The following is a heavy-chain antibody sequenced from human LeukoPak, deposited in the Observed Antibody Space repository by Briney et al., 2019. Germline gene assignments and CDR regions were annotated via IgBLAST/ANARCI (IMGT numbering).Heavy chain of an antibody. V-gene: IGHV3-30*18. CDR3: AKDRKVVVVPAAKLYYYYGMDV. J-gene: IGHJ6*02. CDR2: ISYDGSNK. Sequence: PGRSLRLSCAASGFTFSSCGMHWVRQAPGKGLEWVAVISYDGSNKYYADSVKGRFTISRDNSKNTLYLQMNSLRAEDTAVYYCAKDRKVVVVPAAKLYYYYGMDVWGQGTTVTVSS. CDR1: GFTFSSCG. D-gene: IGHD2-2*01.